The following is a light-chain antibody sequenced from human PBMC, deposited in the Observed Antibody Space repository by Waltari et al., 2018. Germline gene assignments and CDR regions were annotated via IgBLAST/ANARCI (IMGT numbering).Light chain of an antibody. J-gene: IGKJ1*01. V-gene: IGKV1-39*01. Sequence: DIQMTQSPSSLSASVGDRVTITCRASQSISSYLNWYQQKPGKAPKLLIYAASSLQSGVQSRFRGSGSGTDFTLTISSLQPEDFATYYCQQSYSTLTWTFGQGTKVEIK. CDR2: AAS. CDR1: QSISSY. CDR3: QQSYSTLTWT.